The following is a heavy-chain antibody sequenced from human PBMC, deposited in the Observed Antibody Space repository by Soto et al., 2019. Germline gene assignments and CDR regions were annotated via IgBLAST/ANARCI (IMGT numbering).Heavy chain of an antibody. Sequence: TGGSLRLSSAASGVNFDDYAMHWVRQAPGKGLEWVSGISWNSGSIGYADSVKGRFTISRDNAKNSLYLQMNSLRAEDTALYYCAKHIAASGYYYYGMDVWGQGTTVTVSS. CDR3: AKHIAASGYYYYGMDV. CDR2: ISWNSGSI. CDR1: GVNFDDYA. V-gene: IGHV3-9*01. J-gene: IGHJ6*02. D-gene: IGHD6-13*01.